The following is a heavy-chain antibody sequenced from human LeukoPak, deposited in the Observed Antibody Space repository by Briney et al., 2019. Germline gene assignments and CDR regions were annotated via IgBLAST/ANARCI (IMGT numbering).Heavy chain of an antibody. CDR1: GYTFTSYD. CDR2: MNPNSGNT. CDR3: ARRGLRDGYNYGGFDY. V-gene: IGHV1-8*01. J-gene: IGHJ4*02. D-gene: IGHD5-24*01. Sequence: ASVKVSCKASGYTFTSYDINWVRQATGQGLEWMGWMNPNSGNTGYAQKFQGRVTMTRDTAISTAYMELSSLRSEDTAVYYCARRGLRDGYNYGGFDYWGQGTLVTVSS.